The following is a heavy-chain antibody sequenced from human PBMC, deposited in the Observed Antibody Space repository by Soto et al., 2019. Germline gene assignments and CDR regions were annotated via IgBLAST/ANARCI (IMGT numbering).Heavy chain of an antibody. CDR1: GGTFSSYA. Sequence: VASVKVSCKASGGTFSSYAISWVRQAPGQGLEWMGGIIPIFGTANYAQKFQGRVTITADESTSTAYMELSSLRSEDTAVYYCAREQGDIVLVPAAMGPEIYYYYGMDVWGQGTTVTVSS. CDR2: IIPIFGTA. CDR3: AREQGDIVLVPAAMGPEIYYYYGMDV. J-gene: IGHJ6*02. V-gene: IGHV1-69*13. D-gene: IGHD2-2*01.